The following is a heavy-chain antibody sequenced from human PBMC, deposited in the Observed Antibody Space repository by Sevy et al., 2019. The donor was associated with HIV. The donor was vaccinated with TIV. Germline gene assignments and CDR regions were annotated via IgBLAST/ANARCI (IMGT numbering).Heavy chain of an antibody. CDR3: ASRRFGGFRDAFDI. V-gene: IGHV3-11*01. J-gene: IGHJ3*02. Sequence: GGSLRLSCAVSGFIFSDYYMSWIRQAPGKGLEWVSYISSSGMTIYYADSVKGRFTISRDNAKNSLYLQMNSLRAEDTAVYYCASRRFGGFRDAFDIWGQGTMVTVSS. CDR2: ISSSGMTI. CDR1: GFIFSDYY. D-gene: IGHD3-10*01.